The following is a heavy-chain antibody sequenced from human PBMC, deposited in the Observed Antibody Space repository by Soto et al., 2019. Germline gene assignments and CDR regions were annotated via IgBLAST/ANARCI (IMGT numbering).Heavy chain of an antibody. D-gene: IGHD5-12*01. CDR1: GGSITSSSHF. V-gene: IGHV4-39*01. CDR2: IYFTGNT. Sequence: SETLSLTCSASGGSITSSSHFWGWVRQPPGKGLEWIGTIYFTGNTYYTPSLKSRLTMSIDTSKNEFSLRLNSVAAADTAVYYCARGGGYDSFDYWGQGVLVTVSS. CDR3: ARGGGYDSFDY. J-gene: IGHJ4*02.